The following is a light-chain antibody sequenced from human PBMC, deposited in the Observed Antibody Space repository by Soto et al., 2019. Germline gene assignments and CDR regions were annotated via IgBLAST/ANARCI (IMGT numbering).Light chain of an antibody. CDR2: EVS. Sequence: QSALTQPASVSGSPGQAITISCTGTSSDVGSYNLVSWYQQHPGKAPKLMIYEVSKRPSGVSNRFSGSKSGNTASLTISGLQAEDEGHYYCCPYAGRGYLVFGGGTQLPL. J-gene: IGLJ7*01. CDR1: SSDVGSYNL. CDR3: CPYAGRGYLV. V-gene: IGLV2-23*02.